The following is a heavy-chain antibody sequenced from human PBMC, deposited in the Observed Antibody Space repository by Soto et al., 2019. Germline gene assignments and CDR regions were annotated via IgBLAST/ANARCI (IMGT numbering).Heavy chain of an antibody. D-gene: IGHD6-13*01. CDR3: ARMTAQLVRFPSRGTYNWLDP. V-gene: IGHV1-18*01. Sequence: ASVKVSCKASGYTFTSYGISWVRQAPGQGLEWMGWISAYNGNTNYAQKLQGRVTMTTDTSTSTAYMELRSLRSDDTAVYYCARMTAQLVRFPSRGTYNWLDPWGQGTLVTVSS. CDR2: ISAYNGNT. CDR1: GYTFTSYG. J-gene: IGHJ5*02.